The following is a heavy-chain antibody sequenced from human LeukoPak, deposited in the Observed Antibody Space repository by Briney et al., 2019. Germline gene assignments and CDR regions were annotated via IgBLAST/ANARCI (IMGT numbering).Heavy chain of an antibody. CDR1: GFTFSTYN. V-gene: IGHV3-48*01. J-gene: IGHJ4*02. CDR2: ISSGSGTI. Sequence: PGGSLRLSCTASGFTFSTYNMNWVRQAPGKGLEWVSYISSGSGTIYYAHSVKGRFIISRDNAQKSLYLQMNSLRADDTAVYFCVRDRYNYGEPYFDHWGQGALVTVSS. D-gene: IGHD5-18*01. CDR3: VRDRYNYGEPYFDH.